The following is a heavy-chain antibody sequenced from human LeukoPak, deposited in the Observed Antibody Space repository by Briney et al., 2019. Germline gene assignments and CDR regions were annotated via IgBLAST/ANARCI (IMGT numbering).Heavy chain of an antibody. Sequence: ASVKVSCKTSGYRFTAHFMYWVRQAPGKGLEWMGWINPNDGGTNYAQKFQGRVTLTRDTTFTTTYMDVTRLTSDDTAVYYCARGGVPGQQLDYWGPGTLVTVSS. V-gene: IGHV1-2*02. J-gene: IGHJ4*02. CDR2: INPNDGGT. CDR3: ARGGVPGQQLDY. CDR1: GYRFTAHF. D-gene: IGHD6-13*01.